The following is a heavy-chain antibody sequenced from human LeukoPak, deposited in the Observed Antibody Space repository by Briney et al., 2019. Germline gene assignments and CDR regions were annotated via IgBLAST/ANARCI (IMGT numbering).Heavy chain of an antibody. J-gene: IGHJ5*02. CDR2: INPSGGST. V-gene: IGHV1-46*01. CDR3: ARDPSGNSYADNWFDP. CDR1: GYTFTSYY. D-gene: IGHD3-16*01. Sequence: ASVKVSCKASGYTFTSYYMHWVRQAPGQGLEWMGIINPSGGSTSYAQKFQGRVTMTRDTSTSTAYMELSSLRTEDTAVYYCARDPSGNSYADNWFDPWGQGTLVTVSS.